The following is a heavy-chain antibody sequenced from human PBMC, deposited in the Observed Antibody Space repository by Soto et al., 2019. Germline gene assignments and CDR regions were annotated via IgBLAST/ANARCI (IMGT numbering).Heavy chain of an antibody. CDR1: GGSFSGYY. D-gene: IGHD4-4*01. J-gene: IGHJ6*03. CDR3: ASRLYSNYHLRRIHYYYMDV. V-gene: IGHV4-34*01. Sequence: SETLSLTCAVYGGSFSGYYWSWIRQPPGKGLEWIGEINHSGSTNYNPSLKSRVTISVDTSKNQFSLKLSSVTAADTAVYYCASRLYSNYHLRRIHYYYMDVWGKGTTVTVSS. CDR2: INHSGST.